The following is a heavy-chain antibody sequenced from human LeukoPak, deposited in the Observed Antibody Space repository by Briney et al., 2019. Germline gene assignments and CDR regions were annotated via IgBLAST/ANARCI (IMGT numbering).Heavy chain of an antibody. D-gene: IGHD5-24*01. CDR3: VRDRTLGVRDGFILA. Sequence: GGSLRLSCAASGFTFSYYAMSWVRQAPGKGLEWVSAISASGGSTDYADSVKGRFTISRDNSKNTLYLQMNSLRAEDTAVYYCVRDRTLGVRDGFILAWGQGTLVTVSS. CDR2: ISASGGST. J-gene: IGHJ5*02. CDR1: GFTFSYYA. V-gene: IGHV3-23*01.